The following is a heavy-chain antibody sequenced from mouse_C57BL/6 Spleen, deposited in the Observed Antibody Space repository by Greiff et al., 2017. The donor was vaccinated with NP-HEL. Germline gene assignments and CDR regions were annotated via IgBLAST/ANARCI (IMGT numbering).Heavy chain of an antibody. V-gene: IGHV5-4*01. CDR1: GFTFSSYA. J-gene: IGHJ3*01. CDR2: ISDGGSYT. CDR3: AREGGSAWFAY. D-gene: IGHD1-1*02. Sequence: EVHLVESGGGLVKPGGSLKLSCAASGFTFSSYAMSWVRQTPEKRLEWVATISDGGSYTYYPDNVKGRFTISRDNAKNNLYLQMSHLKSEDTAMYYCAREGGSAWFAYWGQGTLVTVSA.